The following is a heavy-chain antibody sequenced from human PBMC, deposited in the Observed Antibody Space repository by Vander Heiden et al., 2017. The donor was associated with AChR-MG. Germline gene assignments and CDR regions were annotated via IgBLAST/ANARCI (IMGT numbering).Heavy chain of an antibody. Sequence: EVQLVESGGVVVQPGGSLRLSCAASGFTFDDYTMHWVRQAPGKGLEWVSLISWDGGSTYYADSVKGRFTISRDNSKNSLYLQMNSLRTEDTALYYCAKVSLPCGGSYYYFDYWGQGTLVTVSS. V-gene: IGHV3-43*01. CDR3: AKVSLPCGGSYYYFDY. J-gene: IGHJ4*02. D-gene: IGHD1-26*01. CDR1: GFTFDDYT. CDR2: ISWDGGST.